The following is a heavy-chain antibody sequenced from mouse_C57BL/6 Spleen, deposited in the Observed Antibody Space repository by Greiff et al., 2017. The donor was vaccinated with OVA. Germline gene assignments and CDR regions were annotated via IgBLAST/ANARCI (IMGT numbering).Heavy chain of an antibody. D-gene: IGHD1-1*01. CDR3: ARTLITTVVEDWYFDV. CDR2: INPNYGTT. J-gene: IGHJ1*03. Sequence: VHVKQSGPELVKPGASVKISCKASGYSFTDYNMNWVKQSNGKSLEWIGVINPNYGTTSYNQKFKGKATLTVDQSSSTAYMQLNSLTSEDSAVYYCARTLITTVVEDWYFDVWGTGTTVTVSS. V-gene: IGHV1-39*01. CDR1: GYSFTDYN.